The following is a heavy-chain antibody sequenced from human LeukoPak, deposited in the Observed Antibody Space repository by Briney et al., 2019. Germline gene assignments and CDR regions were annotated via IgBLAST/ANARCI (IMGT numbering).Heavy chain of an antibody. J-gene: IGHJ3*02. Sequence: SETLSLTCAVAGYSISSGYYWGWFRQPPGKGLWWCGSIYHRGRTLYNPPLRSRVTISADTSKNQFSLTLSSVTAADTAVYYCARPQGATAMVAFDIWGQGTMVTVSS. CDR1: GYSISSGYY. CDR2: IYHRGRT. CDR3: ARPQGATAMVAFDI. D-gene: IGHD2-2*01. V-gene: IGHV4-38-2*01.